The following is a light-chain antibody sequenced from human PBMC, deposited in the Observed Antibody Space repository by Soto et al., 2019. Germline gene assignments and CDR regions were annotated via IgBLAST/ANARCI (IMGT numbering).Light chain of an antibody. CDR3: QQYHSYPLT. Sequence: DIQMTQSPSTLSASVGDRVTITCRASQSISSWLAWYQQKPGKAPNLLIYKASSLESGVPSRFSGSGSGKEFTLTISSLQPDDFATYYCQQYHSYPLTFGGGTKVEIK. CDR1: QSISSW. CDR2: KAS. J-gene: IGKJ4*01. V-gene: IGKV1-5*03.